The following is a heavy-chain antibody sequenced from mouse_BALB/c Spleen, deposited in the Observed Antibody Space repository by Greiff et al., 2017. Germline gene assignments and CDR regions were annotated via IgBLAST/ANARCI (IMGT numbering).Heavy chain of an antibody. CDR1: GFTFSSYT. CDR2: ISNGGGST. J-gene: IGHJ3*01. Sequence: EVNVVESGGGLVQPGGSLKLSCAASGFTFSSYTMSWVRQTPEKRLEWVAYISNGGGSTYYPDTVKGRFTISRDNAKNTLYLQMSSLKSEDTAMYYCAREGRYDGQAWFAYWGQGTLVTVSA. V-gene: IGHV5-12-2*01. D-gene: IGHD2-14*01. CDR3: AREGRYDGQAWFAY.